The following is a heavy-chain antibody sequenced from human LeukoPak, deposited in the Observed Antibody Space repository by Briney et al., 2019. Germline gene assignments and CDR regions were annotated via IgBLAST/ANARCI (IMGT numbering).Heavy chain of an antibody. D-gene: IGHD6-6*01. CDR1: GYTFTKYW. J-gene: IGHJ5*02. CDR2: IYSCYCRT. CDR3: ACRDLTSTSSGP. Sequence: ESLKISCESFGYTFTKYWNDLGRQSPGKGLEWIGVIYSCYCRTRYSPSFQGQVTLPHNSPNNTAALQWSSLKASDTAIYYCACRDLTSTSSGPWGQGTLVTVSS. V-gene: IGHV5-51*04.